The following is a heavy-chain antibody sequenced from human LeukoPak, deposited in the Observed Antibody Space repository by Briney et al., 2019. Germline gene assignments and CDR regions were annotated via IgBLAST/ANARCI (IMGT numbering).Heavy chain of an antibody. Sequence: ASVKVSCKASGYTFTSYAMNWVRQAPGQGLEWMGWINTNTGNPTYAQGFTGRFVFSLDTSVSTAYLQISSLKAEDTAVYYCARGSKISLEYCSGGSCYKNWFDPWGQGTLVTVS. V-gene: IGHV7-4-1*02. J-gene: IGHJ5*02. D-gene: IGHD2-15*01. CDR1: GYTFTSYA. CDR3: ARGSKISLEYCSGGSCYKNWFDP. CDR2: INTNTGNP.